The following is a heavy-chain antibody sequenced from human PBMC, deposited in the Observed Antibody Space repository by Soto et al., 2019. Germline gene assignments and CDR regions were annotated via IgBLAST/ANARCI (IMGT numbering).Heavy chain of an antibody. CDR2: ISGSGGST. D-gene: IGHD1-26*01. J-gene: IGHJ4*02. CDR1: GFTFSSYA. Sequence: GESLKISCAASGFTFSSYAMSWVRQAPGKGLEWVSAISGSGGSTYYADSVKGRFTISRDNSKNTLYLQMNSLRAEDTAVYYCAKSPEYSGSYPSDYWGQGTLVTVSS. V-gene: IGHV3-23*01. CDR3: AKSPEYSGSYPSDY.